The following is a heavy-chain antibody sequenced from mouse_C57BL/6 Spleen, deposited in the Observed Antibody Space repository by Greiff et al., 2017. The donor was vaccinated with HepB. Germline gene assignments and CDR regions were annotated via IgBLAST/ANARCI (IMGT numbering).Heavy chain of an antibody. D-gene: IGHD2-14*01. CDR1: GYTFTDYN. CDR3: ARVRRGFDY. CDR2: INPNNGGT. V-gene: IGHV1-18*01. J-gene: IGHJ2*01. Sequence: EVQLVESGPELVKPGASVKIPCKASGYTFTDYNMDWVKQSHGKSLEWIGDINPNNGGTIYNQKFKGKATLTVDKSSSTAYMELRSLTSEDTAVYYCARVRRGFDYWGQGTTLTVSS.